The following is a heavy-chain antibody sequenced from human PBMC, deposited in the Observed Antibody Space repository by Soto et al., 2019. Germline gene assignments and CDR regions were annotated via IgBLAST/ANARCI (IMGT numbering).Heavy chain of an antibody. Sequence: QVQLQESGPGLVKPSETLTLTCTVSGGSVNNGNYYWSWIRQPPGKGLEWIGHIYYSGSTNYNPSLKSRVIISIDTSKKQFFLKLSSVTAADTAVYFCARDPGVGLSARWFDPWGQGALVTVSS. CDR2: IYYSGST. CDR1: GGSVNNGNYY. J-gene: IGHJ5*02. V-gene: IGHV4-61*01. D-gene: IGHD2-8*01. CDR3: ARDPGVGLSARWFDP.